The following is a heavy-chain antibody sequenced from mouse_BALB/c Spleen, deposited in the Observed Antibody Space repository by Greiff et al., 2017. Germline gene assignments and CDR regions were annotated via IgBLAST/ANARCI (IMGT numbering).Heavy chain of an antibody. CDR2: IDPANGNT. CDR3: ARSDRYYFDY. V-gene: IGHV14-3*02. J-gene: IGHJ2*01. Sequence: DVKLQESGAELVKPGASVKLSCTASGFNIKDTYMHWVKQRPEQGLEWIGRIDPANGNTKYDPKFQGKATITADTSSNTAYLQLSSLTSEDTAVYYCARSDRYYFDYWGQGTTLTVSS. D-gene: IGHD2-14*01. CDR1: GFNIKDTY.